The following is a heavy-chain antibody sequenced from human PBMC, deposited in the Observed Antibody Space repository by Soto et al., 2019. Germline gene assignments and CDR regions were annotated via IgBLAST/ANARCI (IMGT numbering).Heavy chain of an antibody. CDR3: ARDSAWFGELCIGP. CDR1: GYTFTSYG. V-gene: IGHV1-18*01. CDR2: ISAYNGNT. J-gene: IGHJ5*02. D-gene: IGHD3-10*01. Sequence: ASVKVSCKASGYTFTSYGISWVRQAPGQGLEWMGWISAYNGNTNYAQKLQGRVTMTTDTSTSTAYMELRSLRSDDTAVYYCARDSAWFGELCIGPWGQGTLVTVSS.